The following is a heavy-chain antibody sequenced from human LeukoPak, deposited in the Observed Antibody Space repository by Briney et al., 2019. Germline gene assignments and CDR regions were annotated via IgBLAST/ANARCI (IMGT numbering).Heavy chain of an antibody. D-gene: IGHD3-9*01. CDR3: ARVVLDYDILTGYHTLDY. CDR2: IISSRSYI. J-gene: IGHJ4*02. V-gene: IGHV3-21*01. Sequence: GGSLRLYCAASGFTFSSHSMNWVRQAPGKGLEGVSSIISSRSYIYYADSVKGRFTISRDNAKNSLYLQMNSLRAEDTAVYYCARVVLDYDILTGYHTLDYWGQGTLVTVSS. CDR1: GFTFSSHS.